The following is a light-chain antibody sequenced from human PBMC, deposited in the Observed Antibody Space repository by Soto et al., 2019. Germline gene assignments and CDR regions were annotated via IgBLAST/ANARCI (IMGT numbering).Light chain of an antibody. J-gene: IGKJ1*01. CDR3: QQYDKSPRT. CDR2: GAS. Sequence: EIVLTQSPGTLSLSPGERATLSCRASQSLNSFYVAWYQHKPGQAPRLLIYGASNRATGIPDRFSGSGSGTDFTLTISRLXXDXXXXXXCQQYDKSPRTFGQGTKVXIK. CDR1: QSLNSFY. V-gene: IGKV3-20*01.